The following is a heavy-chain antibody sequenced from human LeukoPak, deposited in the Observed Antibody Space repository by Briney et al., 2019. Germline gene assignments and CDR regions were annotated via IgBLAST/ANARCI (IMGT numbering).Heavy chain of an antibody. J-gene: IGHJ3*02. CDR3: ASLWYSGSYEAPGTPKPTPGVDI. D-gene: IGHD1-26*01. V-gene: IGHV3-64*01. CDR2: ISSNRGSI. CDR1: GFTFSSYT. Sequence: GGSLRLSCAASGFTFSSYTMHWVRQAPGKGLEYVSAISSNRGSIYYATSVKGRFTISRDNSKNTLYLQMGSLRAEDMAVYYCASLWYSGSYEAPGTPKPTPGVDIWGQGKMVTVSS.